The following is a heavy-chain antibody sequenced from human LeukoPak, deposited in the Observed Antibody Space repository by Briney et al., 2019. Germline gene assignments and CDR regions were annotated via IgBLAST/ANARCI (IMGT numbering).Heavy chain of an antibody. V-gene: IGHV4-38-2*02. CDR3: ARDLGYDGFDWAP. J-gene: IGHJ5*02. CDR2: IYYSGST. Sequence: KPSETLSLTCTVSGYSINSGYYWSWIRQPPGKRLEWIGSIYYSGSTYSNPTLKSRLTISVDTSKNQISLNLTSVTAADAAVYYCARDLGYDGFDWAPWDQGTLVTVSS. CDR1: GYSINSGYY. D-gene: IGHD5-12*01.